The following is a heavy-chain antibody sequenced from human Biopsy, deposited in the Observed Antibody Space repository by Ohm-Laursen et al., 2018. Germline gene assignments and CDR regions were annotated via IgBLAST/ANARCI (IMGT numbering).Heavy chain of an antibody. CDR1: GFTFTNYA. Sequence: SLRLSCAASGFTFTNYAMSWVRQAPGKGLEWVSSISASDDSKYYGDSVKGRFTIPRDSSTNTLYLQMNGLRDDDTAVYYCATGPVQMVYANLRGEFASWGQGALVTVSS. CDR3: ATGPVQMVYANLRGEFAS. D-gene: IGHD2-8*01. J-gene: IGHJ5*02. CDR2: ISASDDSK. V-gene: IGHV3-23*01.